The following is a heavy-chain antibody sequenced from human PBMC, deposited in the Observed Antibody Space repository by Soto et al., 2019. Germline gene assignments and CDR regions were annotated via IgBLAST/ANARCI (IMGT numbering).Heavy chain of an antibody. V-gene: IGHV5-51*01. J-gene: IGHJ4*03. D-gene: IGHD6-6*01. CDR3: ARHASRAFDL. Sequence: GESLKISCKASGYIFTKSWIGWVRQMRGKVLQWMGIVYPGDFDTRYSPSFQGEVTISVDRSSNTAYLQWSSLKESDSAIYYCARHASRAFDLWGQGTLVTVYS. CDR1: GYIFTKSW. CDR2: VYPGDFDT.